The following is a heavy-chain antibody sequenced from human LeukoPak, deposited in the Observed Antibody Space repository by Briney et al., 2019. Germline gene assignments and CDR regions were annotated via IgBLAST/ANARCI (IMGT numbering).Heavy chain of an antibody. CDR1: GGSISSYY. J-gene: IGHJ4*02. V-gene: IGHV4-59*08. CDR3: ASTERSVAVAGTFYFDY. D-gene: IGHD6-19*01. Sequence: SETLSLTCTVSGGSISSYYWSWIRQPPGKGLEWIGYIYYSGITNYNPSLKSRVTISVDTSKNRFSLKLSSVTAADTAVYYCASTERSVAVAGTFYFDYWGQGTLVTVPS. CDR2: IYYSGIT.